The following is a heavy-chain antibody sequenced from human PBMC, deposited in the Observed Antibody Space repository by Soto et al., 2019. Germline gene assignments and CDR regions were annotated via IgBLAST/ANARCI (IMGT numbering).Heavy chain of an antibody. D-gene: IGHD7-27*01. Sequence: QITLKESGPTLVKPTQTLTLTCTFSGFSLSTSGVGVGWIRQPQGKALEWLALIYWADDKRYSPSLKSSLTITKDTSKNQVVLTMTNMDPVDTATYYCAHSLIPNWGSRGAFDYWGQGTLVTVSS. CDR1: GFSLSTSGVG. CDR3: AHSLIPNWGSRGAFDY. CDR2: IYWADDK. J-gene: IGHJ4*02. V-gene: IGHV2-5*02.